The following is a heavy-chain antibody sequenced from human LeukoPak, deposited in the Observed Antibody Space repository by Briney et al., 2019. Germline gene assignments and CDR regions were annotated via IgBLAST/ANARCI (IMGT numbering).Heavy chain of an antibody. Sequence: ASVKVSCKASGYTFTGYYMHWVRQAPGQGLEWMGRINPNSGGTNYAQKFQGRVTMTRDTSISTAYMELSSLRSEDTAVYYCASSRTNYCGGDCPYDAFDIWGQGTMVTVSS. CDR1: GYTFTGYY. V-gene: IGHV1-2*06. CDR3: ASSRTNYCGGDCPYDAFDI. CDR2: INPNSGGT. J-gene: IGHJ3*02. D-gene: IGHD2-21*01.